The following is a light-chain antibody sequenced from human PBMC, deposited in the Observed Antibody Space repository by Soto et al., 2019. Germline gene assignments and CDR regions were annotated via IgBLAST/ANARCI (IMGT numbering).Light chain of an antibody. J-gene: IGLJ1*01. Sequence: QSALTQPASVSGSPGQSITISCTGTSSDVGGYNYVSWYQQHPGKAPKLMIYDVSNRPSGVSNRFSGSKSGNTASLTISGLLDEEDADYYCCSYTSSSSLCVFGTGTKLTVL. CDR2: DVS. V-gene: IGLV2-14*01. CDR3: CSYTSSSSLCV. CDR1: SSDVGGYNY.